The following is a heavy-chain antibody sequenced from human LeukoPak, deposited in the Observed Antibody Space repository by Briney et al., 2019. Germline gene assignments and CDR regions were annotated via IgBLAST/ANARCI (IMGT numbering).Heavy chain of an antibody. Sequence: ASVKVSCKASGYTFTSYGISWVRQAPGQGLEWMGWISAYNGNTNYAQKLQGRVTMTTDTSTSTAYMELRSLRSDDTAVYYCAREPYYDFWSGYSFFDYWGQGTLVTVS. D-gene: IGHD3-3*01. CDR2: ISAYNGNT. V-gene: IGHV1-18*01. CDR1: GYTFTSYG. J-gene: IGHJ4*02. CDR3: AREPYYDFWSGYSFFDY.